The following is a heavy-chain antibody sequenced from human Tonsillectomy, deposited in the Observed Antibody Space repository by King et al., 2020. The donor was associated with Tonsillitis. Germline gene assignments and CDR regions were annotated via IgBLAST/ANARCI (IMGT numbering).Heavy chain of an antibody. CDR2: INPSGGST. D-gene: IGHD6-6*01. J-gene: IGHJ5*02. V-gene: IGHV1-46*01. CDR1: GDTFTSDY. Sequence: QLVQSGAEVKKPGASVKVSCKASGDTFTSDYMHWVRQAPGQGLEWMGIINPSGGSTSYAKKFQGRVTMTRDTSTSTVYMELSSLRSEDTAVYYCARAVPHFRFDPWGQGTLVTVSS. CDR3: ARAVPHFRFDP.